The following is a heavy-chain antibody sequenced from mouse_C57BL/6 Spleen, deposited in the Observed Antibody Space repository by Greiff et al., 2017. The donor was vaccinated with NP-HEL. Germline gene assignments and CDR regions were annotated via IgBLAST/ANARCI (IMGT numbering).Heavy chain of an antibody. Sequence: VQLQQSGAELVKPGASVKLSCTASGFNIKDYYMHWVKQRTEQGLEWIGRIDPEDGETQYVPKFQGQATLTADPSSNTAYLQLSSLTSEDTAVYYCASQTGTRGDAMDYWGQGTSVTVSS. D-gene: IGHD4-1*01. CDR2: IDPEDGET. CDR1: GFNIKDYY. CDR3: ASQTGTRGDAMDY. J-gene: IGHJ4*01. V-gene: IGHV14-2*01.